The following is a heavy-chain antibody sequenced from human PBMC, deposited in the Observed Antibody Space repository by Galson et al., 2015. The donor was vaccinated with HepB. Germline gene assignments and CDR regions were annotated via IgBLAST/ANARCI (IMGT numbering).Heavy chain of an antibody. Sequence: SLRLSCAASGFNFKTYTINWVRQTPGKGLEWVSSITPDGDDIYYADSVKARFTISRDNSKNSVFLHMNSLRGGDTALYFCARDPGRLAARPCDIWGQGTQVTVSS. V-gene: IGHV3-21*06. D-gene: IGHD6-6*01. CDR1: GFNFKTYT. CDR3: ARDPGRLAARPCDI. J-gene: IGHJ4*02. CDR2: ITPDGDDI.